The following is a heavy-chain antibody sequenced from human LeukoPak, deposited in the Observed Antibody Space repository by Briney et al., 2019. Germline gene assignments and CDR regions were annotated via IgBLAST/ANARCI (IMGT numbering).Heavy chain of an antibody. CDR2: ISSGGGTR. CDR1: GFTFSDYY. CDR3: ARGAEGIAASDSNFDY. D-gene: IGHD6-13*01. J-gene: IGHJ4*02. Sequence: PGGSLRLSCAASGFTFSDYYMNWIRQAPGKGLEWVSYISSGGGTRSYTDSVKGRITISRDNAKKLLYLQMNSLRAEDTAVYYCARGAEGIAASDSNFDYWGQGTLVSVSS. V-gene: IGHV3-11*04.